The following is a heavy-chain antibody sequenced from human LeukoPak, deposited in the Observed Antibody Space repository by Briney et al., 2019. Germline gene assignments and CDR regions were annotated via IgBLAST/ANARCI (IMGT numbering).Heavy chain of an antibody. CDR2: INPNSGGT. J-gene: IGHJ6*03. CDR3: AKAAAGSQHSYYYYYYLDV. D-gene: IGHD6-13*01. CDR1: GYTFTGYY. Sequence: ASVKVSCKASGYTFTGYYMHWVRQAPGQGLEWMGWINPNSGGTNYAQKFQGRVTMTRDTSISTAYMELSRLRSDDTAVYYCAKAAAGSQHSYYYYYYLDVWGTGTTVTISS. V-gene: IGHV1-2*02.